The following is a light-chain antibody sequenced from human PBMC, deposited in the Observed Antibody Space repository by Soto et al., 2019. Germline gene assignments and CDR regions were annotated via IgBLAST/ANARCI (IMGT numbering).Light chain of an antibody. CDR2: KAS. J-gene: IGKJ1*01. Sequence: DIQMTQSPSTLSASVGDRVAITCRASQSISSSLAWYQQKPGKAPNLLIYKASSLESGVPSRFSGSGSGTEFTLTISSLQPDDFAAYYCLQYNGYSWTFGQGTKVEIK. CDR1: QSISSS. V-gene: IGKV1-5*03. CDR3: LQYNGYSWT.